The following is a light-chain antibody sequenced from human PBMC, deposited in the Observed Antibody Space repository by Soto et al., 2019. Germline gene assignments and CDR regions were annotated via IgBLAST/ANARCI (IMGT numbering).Light chain of an antibody. Sequence: DIQMTQSPSTLPASVGDRVTITFRASQSISTWLAWYQQKPGKAPKLLIFKASSLESGVPSRFSGSGSGTDFTLTISSLQPEDFATYFCQQSYSTPITFGQGTRLEI. J-gene: IGKJ5*01. CDR3: QQSYSTPIT. CDR1: QSISTW. CDR2: KAS. V-gene: IGKV1-5*03.